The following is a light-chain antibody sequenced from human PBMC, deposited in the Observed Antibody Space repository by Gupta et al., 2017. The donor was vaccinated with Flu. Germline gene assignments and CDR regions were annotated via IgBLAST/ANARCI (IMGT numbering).Light chain of an antibody. CDR2: STN. J-gene: IGLJ3*02. CDR3: VLYLGSATWV. Sequence: TVVTQEPSLSVSPGGTVTLTCGLSSGSVSANYFPSWYQQAPGQAPRTLIYSTNSRSSGVPDRFSGSILANKAALTITGAQADDESDYYCVLYLGSATWVFGGGTKLTVL. V-gene: IGLV8-61*01. CDR1: SGSVSANYF.